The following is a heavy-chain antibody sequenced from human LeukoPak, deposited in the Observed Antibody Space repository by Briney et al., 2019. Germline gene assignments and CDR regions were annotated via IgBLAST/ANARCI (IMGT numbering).Heavy chain of an antibody. CDR3: ARATDVYSFDY. J-gene: IGHJ4*02. CDR1: GGSISSGDYY. Sequence: TSSETLSLTCTVSGGSISSGDYYWSWIRQPAGKGLEWIGYIYYSGRTYYNPSLKSRVTISVDTSKNQFSLKLSSVTAADTAVYYCARATDVYSFDYWGQGTLVTVSS. V-gene: IGHV4-30-4*01. CDR2: IYYSGRT.